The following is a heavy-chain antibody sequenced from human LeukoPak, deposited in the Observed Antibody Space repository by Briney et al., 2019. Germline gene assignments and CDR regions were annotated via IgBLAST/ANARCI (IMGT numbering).Heavy chain of an antibody. CDR1: GGTLSNYG. CDR3: ATDGPAAMGADYLYGLDV. CDR2: IIPLLDIT. J-gene: IGHJ6*02. Sequence: GASVKVSCKASGGTLSNYGISWARQAPGQGLEWMGRIIPLLDITTYAERFQGRVTITADKSTSTAYMEVSSLRSEDTAVYYCATDGPAAMGADYLYGLDVWGQGTTVTVSS. V-gene: IGHV1-69*04. D-gene: IGHD2-2*01.